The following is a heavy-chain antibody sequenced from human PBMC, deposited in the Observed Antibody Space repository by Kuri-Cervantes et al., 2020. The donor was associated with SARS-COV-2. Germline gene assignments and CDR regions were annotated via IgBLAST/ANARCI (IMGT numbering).Heavy chain of an antibody. CDR2: IKKDGSEK. CDR1: GFSFSMYW. CDR3: ARAPTVTLDY. D-gene: IGHD4-17*01. V-gene: IGHV3-7*01. J-gene: IGHJ4*02. Sequence: GESLKISCAASGFSFSMYWMSWVRQAPGKGLEWVANIKKDGSEKYYVDSVKGRFTISRDNAKNSLYLQMNSLRAEDTAVYYCARAPTVTLDYWGQGTLVTVSS.